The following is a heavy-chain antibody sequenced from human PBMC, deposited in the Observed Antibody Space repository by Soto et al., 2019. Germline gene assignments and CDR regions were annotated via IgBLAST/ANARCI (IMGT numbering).Heavy chain of an antibody. CDR2: IYSGGST. V-gene: IGHV3-53*02. D-gene: IGHD2-15*01. CDR1: GFTVSSNY. J-gene: IGHJ3*02. Sequence: EVQLVETGGGLIQPGGSLRLSCAASGFTVSSNYMSWVRQAPGKGLEWVSVIYSGGSTYYADSVKGRFTISRDNSKNTLYLQMNSLRAEDTAVYYCARDRNRTDITAFDIWGQGTMVTVSS. CDR3: ARDRNRTDITAFDI.